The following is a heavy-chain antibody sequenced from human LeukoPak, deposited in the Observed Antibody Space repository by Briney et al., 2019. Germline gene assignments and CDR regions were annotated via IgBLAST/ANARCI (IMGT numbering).Heavy chain of an antibody. Sequence: PGGSLRLSCAAPGFTFSSYAMSWVRQAPGKGLEWVSGISGSGGSTYYADSVKGRFTISRDNSKNTLYLQMNSLRAEDTAVYYCARDPGIAVAGDAFDIWGQGTMVTVSS. D-gene: IGHD6-19*01. CDR2: ISGSGGST. CDR3: ARDPGIAVAGDAFDI. V-gene: IGHV3-23*01. CDR1: GFTFSSYA. J-gene: IGHJ3*02.